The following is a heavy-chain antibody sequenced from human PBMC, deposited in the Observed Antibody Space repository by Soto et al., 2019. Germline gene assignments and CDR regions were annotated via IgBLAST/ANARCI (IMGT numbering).Heavy chain of an antibody. CDR1: GCSISSYY. CDR3: ATQQLDYGMDV. J-gene: IGHJ6*02. D-gene: IGHD6-13*01. CDR2: IYYSGST. Sequence: QVQLQESGPGLVKPSETLALTCTVSGCSISSYYWSWIRQPPGKGLECIGYIYYSGSTNYNPSLKSRVTISVDTSKNQFSLKLSSVTAAYTAVYYCATQQLDYGMDVWGQGTTVTVSS. V-gene: IGHV4-59*01.